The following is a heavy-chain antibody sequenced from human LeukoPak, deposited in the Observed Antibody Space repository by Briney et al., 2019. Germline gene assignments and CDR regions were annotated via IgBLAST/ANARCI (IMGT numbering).Heavy chain of an antibody. CDR3: ARNSDYDSSGYVGY. CDR2: IYHSGST. V-gene: IGHV4-4*02. CDR1: GGSISSSNW. Sequence: ASETLSLTCAVSGGSISSSNWWSWVRQPPGKGLEWIGEIYHSGSTNYNPSLKSRVTISVDKSKNQFSLKLSSVTAADTAVYYCARNSDYDSSGYVGYWGQGTLVTVSS. D-gene: IGHD3-22*01. J-gene: IGHJ4*02.